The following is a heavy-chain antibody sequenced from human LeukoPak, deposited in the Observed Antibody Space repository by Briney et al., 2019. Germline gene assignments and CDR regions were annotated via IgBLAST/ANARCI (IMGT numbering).Heavy chain of an antibody. CDR1: GFTFSRYW. V-gene: IGHV3-7*01. Sequence: GGSLRLSCAASGFTFSRYWMTWVRQAPGKGLEWVANIKQDGSEKYYADSVKGRFTISRDNSKNTLFLQMNSLRAEDTAVYYCAKASLELDEEYYYYYYMDVWGKGTTVTVSS. CDR3: AKASLELDEEYYYYYYMDV. CDR2: IKQDGSEK. D-gene: IGHD1-7*01. J-gene: IGHJ6*03.